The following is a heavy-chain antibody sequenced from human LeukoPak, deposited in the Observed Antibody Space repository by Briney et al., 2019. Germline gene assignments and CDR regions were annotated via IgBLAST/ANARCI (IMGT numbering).Heavy chain of an antibody. J-gene: IGHJ4*02. CDR3: VKDVPTAYFDY. D-gene: IGHD2-2*01. CDR1: GFTFDDYA. Sequence: PGGSLRLSCAASGFTFDDYAMHWVRQAPGKGLEWVSGISWNSGSIGYADSVKGRFTISRDNAKNSLYLQMNSLRAEDTAVYYCVKDVPTAYFDYWGQGTLVTVSS. CDR2: ISWNSGSI. V-gene: IGHV3-9*01.